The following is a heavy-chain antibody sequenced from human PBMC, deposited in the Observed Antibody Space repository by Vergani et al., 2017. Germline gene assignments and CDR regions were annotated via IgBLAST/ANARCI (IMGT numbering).Heavy chain of an antibody. J-gene: IGHJ3*02. Sequence: HMQLVQSGPEVKKPGTSVKVSCKASGFTFTSSAVQWVRQARGQRLEWIGWIVVGSGNTNYAQKFQERVTITRDMSTSTAYMKLSSLRSENTAVYYCAAEGLVGANSFDIWGQGTMVTVSS. CDR2: IVVGSGNT. V-gene: IGHV1-58*01. D-gene: IGHD1-26*01. CDR3: AAEGLVGANSFDI. CDR1: GFTFTSSA.